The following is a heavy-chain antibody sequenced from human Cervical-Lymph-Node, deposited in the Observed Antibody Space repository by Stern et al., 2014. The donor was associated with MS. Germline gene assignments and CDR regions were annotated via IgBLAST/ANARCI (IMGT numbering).Heavy chain of an antibody. J-gene: IGHJ5*02. CDR1: GYIFTDYY. V-gene: IGHV1-2*02. CDR3: TRALRIADRPSPGGHWFDP. CDR2: INPKSGGT. D-gene: IGHD6-6*01. Sequence: VQLVESGAEVEKPGASVKVSCKASGYIFTDYYLHWVRQAPGQGLEWMGRINPKSGGTSYAKSFQGRVTLTRDTSITTAYMDLSRLTSDDTAVYYCTRALRIADRPSPGGHWFDPWSQGTLVIVSS.